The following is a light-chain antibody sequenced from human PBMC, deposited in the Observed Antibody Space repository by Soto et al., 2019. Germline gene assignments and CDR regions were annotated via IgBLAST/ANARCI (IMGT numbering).Light chain of an antibody. Sequence: EIVWTQSPATLSLSPGERATLSCRASQSVSSYLAWYQKKPGQAPRILIYDASNRATGIPARFSGSESGTDFNLTISRLETEDCAVYECQQRSNWTFTVGGETKVEIK. CDR2: DAS. CDR1: QSVSSY. J-gene: IGKJ4*01. V-gene: IGKV3-11*01. CDR3: QQRSNWTFT.